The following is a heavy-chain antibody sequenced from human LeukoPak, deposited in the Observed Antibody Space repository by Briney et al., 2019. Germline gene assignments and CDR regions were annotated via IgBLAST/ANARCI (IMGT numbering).Heavy chain of an antibody. CDR3: AREAPGYYDAFDI. CDR1: GFTFSNYS. J-gene: IGHJ3*02. CDR2: ISSSSSYI. V-gene: IGHV3-21*01. Sequence: GGSLRLSCAASGFTFSNYSMNWVRQAPGKGLEWVSSISSSSSYIYYADSVKGRFTISRDNAKNSLYLQMNSLRAEDTAVYYCAREAPGYYDAFDIWGQGTMVTVSS. D-gene: IGHD3-22*01.